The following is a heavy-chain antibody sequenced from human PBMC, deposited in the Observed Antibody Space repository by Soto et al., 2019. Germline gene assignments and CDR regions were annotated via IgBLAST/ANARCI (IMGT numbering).Heavy chain of an antibody. V-gene: IGHV3-23*01. J-gene: IGHJ4*02. Sequence: GGSLRLSCAASGVTFSSYAIIWGRQAPGKGLEWVSAISGSGGSTYYADSVKGRFTISRDNSKNTLYLQMNSLRAEDTAVYYFAKDLWDYYFLYWCPAPLVTVS. CDR3: AKDLWDYYFLY. CDR2: ISGSGGST. D-gene: IGHD1-26*01. CDR1: GVTFSSYA.